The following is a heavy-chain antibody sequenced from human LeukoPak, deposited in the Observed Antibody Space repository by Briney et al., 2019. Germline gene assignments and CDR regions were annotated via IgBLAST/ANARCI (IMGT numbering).Heavy chain of an antibody. CDR3: ARVGQQLGPDY. Sequence: ASVKVSCKASGYTFTGYYLHWVRQAPGQGLAWMGWINPNTGGTNYAQKFQGRVTMTRDTSISTAYMELSRLRSDDSAVYYCARVGQQLGPDYWGQGTLVTVSS. J-gene: IGHJ4*02. D-gene: IGHD6-13*01. CDR2: INPNTGGT. CDR1: GYTFTGYY. V-gene: IGHV1-2*02.